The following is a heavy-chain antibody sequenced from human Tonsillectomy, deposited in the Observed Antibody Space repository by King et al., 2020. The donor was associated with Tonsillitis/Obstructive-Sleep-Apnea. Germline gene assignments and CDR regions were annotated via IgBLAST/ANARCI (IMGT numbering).Heavy chain of an antibody. CDR1: GGSFSVYY. Sequence: VQLQQWGAGLLKPSETLSLTCAVYGGSFSVYYWSWIRQPPGKGLEWIGEINHSGTTNYNPSLKSRVTMSIDTSKNQFSLKLTSVTAADTAVYYCATPGDCSSCHYYFDYWGQGTLVTVSS. V-gene: IGHV4-34*01. CDR2: INHSGTT. CDR3: ATPGDCSSCHYYFDY. D-gene: IGHD2-2*01. J-gene: IGHJ4*02.